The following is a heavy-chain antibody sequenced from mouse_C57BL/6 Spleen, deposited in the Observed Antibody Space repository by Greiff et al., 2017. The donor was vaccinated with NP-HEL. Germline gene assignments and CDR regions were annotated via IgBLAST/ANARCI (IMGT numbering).Heavy chain of an antibody. Sequence: EVQLQQSGPELVKPGASVKIPCKASGYTFTDYNMDWVKQSHGKSLEWIGDINPNNGGTIYNQKFKGKATLTVDKSSSTAYMELRSLTSADTAVYYCARMEYGSSPWFAYWGQGTLVTVSA. CDR2: INPNNGGT. D-gene: IGHD1-1*01. V-gene: IGHV1-18*01. CDR1: GYTFTDYN. J-gene: IGHJ3*01. CDR3: ARMEYGSSPWFAY.